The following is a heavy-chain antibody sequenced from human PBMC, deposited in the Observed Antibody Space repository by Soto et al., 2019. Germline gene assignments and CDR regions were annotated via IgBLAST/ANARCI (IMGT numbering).Heavy chain of an antibody. CDR1: GFTFRNYN. CDR3: ARDIASPGGDYFDS. CDR2: ISTGGAYM. D-gene: IGHD2-21*01. Sequence: EVQLVESGGGLVKAGGSLRLFCTASGFTFRNYNMNWVRQAQGKGLEWVSSISTGGAYMFYADSVKGRFTISRDNAQNSRFLQIDSPRAEHTAVYYCARDIASPGGDYFDSWGQGTLVTVS. V-gene: IGHV3-21*06. J-gene: IGHJ4*02.